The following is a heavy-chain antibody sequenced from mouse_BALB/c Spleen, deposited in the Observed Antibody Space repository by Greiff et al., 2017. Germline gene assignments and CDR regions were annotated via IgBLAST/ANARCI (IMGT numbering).Heavy chain of an antibody. V-gene: IGHV1-37*01. CDR2: INPYNGDT. D-gene: IGHD1-1*01. Sequence: EVQLQQSGPELVKPGASVKISCKASGYSFTGYFMNWVKQSHGKSLEWIGRINPYNGDTFYNQKFKGKATLTVDKSSSTAHMELLSLTSEDSAVYYCGRGRYYGSSYGGYYFDYWGQGTTLTVSS. CDR3: GRGRYYGSSYGGYYFDY. CDR1: GYSFTGYF. J-gene: IGHJ2*01.